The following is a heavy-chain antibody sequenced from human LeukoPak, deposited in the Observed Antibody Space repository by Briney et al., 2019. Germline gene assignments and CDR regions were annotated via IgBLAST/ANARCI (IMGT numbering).Heavy chain of an antibody. CDR2: IIPIFGTA. J-gene: IGHJ4*02. CDR1: GGTFSSYA. D-gene: IGHD6-19*01. Sequence: GASVKVSCKASGGTFSSYAISWVRQAPGQGLEWMGGIIPIFGTANYAQKFQGRVTITTDESTSTAYMELSSLRSEDTAVYYCAGADSSGWYGPLIGYYFDYWGQGTLSPSPQ. CDR3: AGADSSGWYGPLIGYYFDY. V-gene: IGHV1-69*05.